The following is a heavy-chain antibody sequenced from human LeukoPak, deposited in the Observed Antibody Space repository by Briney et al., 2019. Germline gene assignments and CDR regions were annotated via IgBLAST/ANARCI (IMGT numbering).Heavy chain of an antibody. D-gene: IGHD3-16*02. V-gene: IGHV1-8*01. CDR3: ARGPYRRLDY. CDR2: MNPNSGNT. Sequence: ASVKVSCKASGHTFSSYDINWVRQAAGQGLEWMGWMNPNSGNTGYAQKLQGRVTMTRNTSITTAYMELSSLRFEDTADYYCARGPYRRLDYWGQGTLVTVSS. CDR1: GHTFSSYD. J-gene: IGHJ4*02.